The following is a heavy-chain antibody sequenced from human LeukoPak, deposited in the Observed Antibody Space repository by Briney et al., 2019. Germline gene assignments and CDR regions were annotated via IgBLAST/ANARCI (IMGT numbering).Heavy chain of an antibody. CDR2: INPNSGGT. Sequence: ASVNVSCKASGYTFTGYYMHWVRQAPGQGLEWMGWINPNSGGTNYAQKFQGWVTVTRDTSISTAYMELSRLRSDDTAVYYCARQSTVGAFDIWGQGTMVTVSS. V-gene: IGHV1-2*04. J-gene: IGHJ3*02. CDR3: ARQSTVGAFDI. D-gene: IGHD5/OR15-5a*01. CDR1: GYTFTGYY.